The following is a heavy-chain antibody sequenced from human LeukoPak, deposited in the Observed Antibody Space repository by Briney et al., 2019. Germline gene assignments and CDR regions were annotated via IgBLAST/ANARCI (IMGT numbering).Heavy chain of an antibody. CDR2: IYYSGST. J-gene: IGHJ4*02. CDR1: GGSISSSSYY. D-gene: IGHD2-21*02. CDR3: EIVVATAIHSHDY. Sequence: PSETLSLTCTVSGGSISSSSYYWGWIRQPPGKGLEWIGSIYYSGSTYYNPSLKSRVTISVDTSKNQFSLKLSSVTAADTAVYYCEIVVATAIHSHDYWGQGTLVTVSS. V-gene: IGHV4-39*01.